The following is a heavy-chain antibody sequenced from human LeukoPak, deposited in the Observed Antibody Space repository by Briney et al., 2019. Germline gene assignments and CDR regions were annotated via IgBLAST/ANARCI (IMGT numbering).Heavy chain of an antibody. J-gene: IGHJ4*02. V-gene: IGHV4-38-2*02. CDR2: IYHSGST. CDR3: ARLTMIVVVIDY. CDR1: GYSISSGYY. D-gene: IGHD3-22*01. Sequence: SETLSLTCTVSGYSISSGYYWGWIRQPPGKGLEWIGSIYHSGSTYYNPSLKSRVTISVDTSKNQFSLKLSSVTAADTAVYYCARLTMIVVVIDYWGQGTLVTVSS.